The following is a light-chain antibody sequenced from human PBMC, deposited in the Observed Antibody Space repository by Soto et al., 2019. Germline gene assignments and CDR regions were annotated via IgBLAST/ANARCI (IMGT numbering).Light chain of an antibody. J-gene: IGKJ3*01. Sequence: DLQMTQSPSSLSVSVGDRVTITCQASQDISNYLNWYQQKPGKAPKLLIYDASNLETGVPSRFSGSGSGTDFTFTISSLQPEDIATYYCQQYDNLPSFTFGPGTKVDIK. CDR3: QQYDNLPSFT. CDR2: DAS. V-gene: IGKV1-33*01. CDR1: QDISNY.